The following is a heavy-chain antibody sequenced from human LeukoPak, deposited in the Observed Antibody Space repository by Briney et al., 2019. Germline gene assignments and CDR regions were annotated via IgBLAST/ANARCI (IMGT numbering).Heavy chain of an antibody. D-gene: IGHD4/OR15-4a*01. V-gene: IGHV4-4*07. CDR2: IYSSGST. CDR3: ARGARGPFDY. CDR1: GGSISSYY. Sequence: SETLSLTCAVSGGSISSYYWSWMRQPAEKGLEWIGRIYSSGSTNYNPSLKSRVTMSVDTSRNQFSLKLSSVTAADTAMYYCARGARGPFDYWGQGTLVTVSS. J-gene: IGHJ4*02.